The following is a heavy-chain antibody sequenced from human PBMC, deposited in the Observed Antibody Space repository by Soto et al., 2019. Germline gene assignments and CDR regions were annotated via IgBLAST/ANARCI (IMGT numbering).Heavy chain of an antibody. V-gene: IGHV4-61*01. Sequence: SETLSLTCRVSGGSVTGGSYYCNWIRQPPGKGLEWMGDIYYTGSTNYSPSLQSRVTMSLYTSKNQFSLKWTSVTTADTAVYYCARGYGFLSGFSWLDPWAQGTPVPVSS. J-gene: IGHJ5*02. CDR3: ARGYGFLSGFSWLDP. CDR1: GGSVTGGSYY. D-gene: IGHD3-3*01. CDR2: IYYTGST.